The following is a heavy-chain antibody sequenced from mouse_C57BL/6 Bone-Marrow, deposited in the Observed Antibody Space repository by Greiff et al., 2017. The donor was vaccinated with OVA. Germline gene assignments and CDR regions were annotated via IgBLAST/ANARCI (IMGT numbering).Heavy chain of an antibody. V-gene: IGHV3-6*01. CDR1: GYSITSGYY. CDR2: ISYDGSN. J-gene: IGHJ1*03. CDR3: ARDLYWYFDV. Sequence: DVQLQESGPGLVKPSQSLSLTCSVPGYSITSGYYWNWIRQFPGNKLEWMGYISYDGSNNYNPSLKNRISITSDTSKNQFFLKLNSVTTEDTATYYCARDLYWYFDVWGTGTTVTVSS.